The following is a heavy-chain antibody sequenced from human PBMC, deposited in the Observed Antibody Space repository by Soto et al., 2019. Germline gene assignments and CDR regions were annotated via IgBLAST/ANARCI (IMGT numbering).Heavy chain of an antibody. J-gene: IGHJ4*02. CDR1: NVSFMGYY. V-gene: IGHV4-34*01. D-gene: IGHD3-3*01. CDR3: ASLNGGRFLDKGDY. Sequence: KPSETLSLTCGVYNVSFMGYYWTCVRHPPGKCLEWIGEINHFGSPNYNPSLKSRVAISIDTSKHQFSLSLRSLTAADTAVYYCASLNGGRFLDKGDYWGQGSLVTVSS. CDR2: INHFGSP.